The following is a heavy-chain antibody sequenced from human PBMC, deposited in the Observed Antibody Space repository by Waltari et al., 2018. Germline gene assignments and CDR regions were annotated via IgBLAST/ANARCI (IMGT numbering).Heavy chain of an antibody. CDR3: AREPPMTTDPLGVD. Sequence: EVQLVESGGGLVKPGGSLRLSCTASGFTFSSYRMNWVRQAPGKGLEGVSSISSSSTYIYYADSGKDRFTISRDNAENSLYLQMNSLRAEDTAVYYCAREPPMTTDPLGVDWGQGTLVTVSS. CDR2: ISSSSTYI. V-gene: IGHV3-21*01. D-gene: IGHD4-17*01. J-gene: IGHJ4*02. CDR1: GFTFSSYR.